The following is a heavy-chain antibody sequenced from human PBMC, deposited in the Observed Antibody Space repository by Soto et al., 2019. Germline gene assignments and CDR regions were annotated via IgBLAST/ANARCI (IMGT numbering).Heavy chain of an antibody. V-gene: IGHV2-5*02. CDR1: GFSLSSSGVG. Sequence: QITLKESGPTLVKPTQTLTLTCTFSGFSLSSSGVGVGWIRQPPGKALEWLAIIYWDDEKRYSPSLKSRVTITKDTSKDQVVLTMTNLAPVDTATYYCAHRLTVTTPFDSWGQGPLVTVSS. CDR3: AHRLTVTTPFDS. D-gene: IGHD4-17*01. J-gene: IGHJ4*02. CDR2: IYWDDEK.